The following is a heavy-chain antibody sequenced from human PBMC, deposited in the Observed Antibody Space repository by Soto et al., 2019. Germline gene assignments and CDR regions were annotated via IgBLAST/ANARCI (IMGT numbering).Heavy chain of an antibody. CDR3: ARRAAAGTHHFDY. Sequence: ASETLSLTCTVSGGSISSYYWSWIRQPPGKGLEWIGYIYYSGSTNYNPSLKSRVTISVDTSKNQFSLKLSSVTAADTAVYYCARRAAAGTHHFDYWGQGTLVTVSS. CDR1: GGSISSYY. J-gene: IGHJ4*02. V-gene: IGHV4-59*01. D-gene: IGHD6-13*01. CDR2: IYYSGST.